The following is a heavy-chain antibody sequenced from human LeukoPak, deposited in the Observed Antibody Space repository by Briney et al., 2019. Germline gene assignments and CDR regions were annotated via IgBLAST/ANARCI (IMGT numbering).Heavy chain of an antibody. CDR1: GFTFSSYG. V-gene: IGHV3-30*18. Sequence: GGSLRLSCAASGFTFSSYGMHWVRQAPGKGLDWVAVISYDGSNKYYADSVKGRFTISRDNSKNTLYLQMNSLRAEDTAVYYCAKGVPPDYWGQGTLVTVSS. J-gene: IGHJ4*02. CDR2: ISYDGSNK. D-gene: IGHD5/OR15-5a*01. CDR3: AKGVPPDY.